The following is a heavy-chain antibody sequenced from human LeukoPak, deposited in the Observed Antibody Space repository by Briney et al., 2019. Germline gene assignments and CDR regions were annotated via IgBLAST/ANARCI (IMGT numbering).Heavy chain of an antibody. CDR3: ARLEMATIPLSNYMDV. CDR1: GYTFTGYY. J-gene: IGHJ6*03. V-gene: IGHV1-2*02. Sequence: ASVKVSCKASGYTFTGYYMHWVRQAPGQGLEWMGWINPNSGGTNYAQKFQGRVTMTRDTSISTAYMELSRLRSDDTAVYYCARLEMATIPLSNYMDVWGKGTTVTVSS. CDR2: INPNSGGT. D-gene: IGHD5-24*01.